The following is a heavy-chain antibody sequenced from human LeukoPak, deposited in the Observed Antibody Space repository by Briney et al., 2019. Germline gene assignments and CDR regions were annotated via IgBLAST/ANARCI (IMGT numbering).Heavy chain of an antibody. Sequence: PSETLSLTCTVSGGSISSYYWSWIRQPPGKGLEWIGYIYYSGSTNYNPSLKSRVTISVDTSKNQFSLKLSSVTAADTAVYYCARAPYGARSDYWGQGTLVTVSS. V-gene: IGHV4-59*01. D-gene: IGHD3-10*01. J-gene: IGHJ4*02. CDR1: GGSISSYY. CDR2: IYYSGST. CDR3: ARAPYGARSDY.